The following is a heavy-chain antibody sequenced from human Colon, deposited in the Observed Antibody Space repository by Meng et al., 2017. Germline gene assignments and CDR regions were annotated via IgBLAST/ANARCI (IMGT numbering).Heavy chain of an antibody. V-gene: IGHV4-4*02. D-gene: IGHD6-19*01. CDR3: AREVVVAGTRNWLDP. CDR2: TYQNGRP. CDR1: GGSITSSDW. J-gene: IGHJ5*02. Sequence: VQLQESGPGPVKPSGTWSLTCTVSGGSITSSDWWSWVRQTPGKGLEWIGETYQNGRPNYNPSLKSRVTISVDKSKNQFSLNMTSVTAADTAVYYCAREVVVAGTRNWLDPWGQGILVTVSS.